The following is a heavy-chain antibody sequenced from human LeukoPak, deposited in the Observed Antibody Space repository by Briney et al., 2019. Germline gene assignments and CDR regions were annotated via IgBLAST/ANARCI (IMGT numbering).Heavy chain of an antibody. D-gene: IGHD6-13*01. V-gene: IGHV3-23*01. CDR2: ISGSGGSR. CDR3: AKTPESSNWYVY. J-gene: IGHJ5*01. Sequence: PGGSLRLSCAASGFTFSSYTMTWVRQAPGRGREGVSGISGSGGSRYYADSVKGRFTISRDNSENTLYLQMNSLRAEDTAVYYCAKTPESSNWYVYWGQGTLVTVSS. CDR1: GFTFSSYT.